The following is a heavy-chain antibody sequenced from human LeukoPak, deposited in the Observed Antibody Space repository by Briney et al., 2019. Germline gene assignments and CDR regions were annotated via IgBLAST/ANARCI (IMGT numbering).Heavy chain of an antibody. J-gene: IGHJ4*02. CDR1: GGSISSYY. CDR3: ARGSGSSSWSVPFDY. V-gene: IGHV4-59*08. D-gene: IGHD6-13*01. Sequence: SETLSHTCTVSGGSISSYYWSWIRQPPGKGLEWIGYIYYSGSTNYNPSLKSRVTISVDTSKNQFSLKLSSVTAADTAVYYCARGSGSSSWSVPFDYWGQGTLVTVSS. CDR2: IYYSGST.